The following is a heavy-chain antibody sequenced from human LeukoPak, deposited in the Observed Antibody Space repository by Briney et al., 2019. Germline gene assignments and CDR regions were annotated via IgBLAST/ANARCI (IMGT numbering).Heavy chain of an antibody. D-gene: IGHD6-13*01. CDR3: ARGYSSSWYGDYYYYYGMDV. V-gene: IGHV3-53*01. CDR1: GFTVSSNY. CDR2: IYTGGST. Sequence: SGGSLRLSCAASGFTVSSNYMSWVRQAPGKGLEWVSVIYTGGSTYYADSVKGRFTISRDNSKNTLYLQMNSLRAEDTAVYYCARGYSSSWYGDYYYYYGMDVWGQGTTVTVSS. J-gene: IGHJ6*02.